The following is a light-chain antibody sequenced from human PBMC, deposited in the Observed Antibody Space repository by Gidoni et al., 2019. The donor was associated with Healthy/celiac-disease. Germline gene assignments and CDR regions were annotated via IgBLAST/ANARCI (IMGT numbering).Light chain of an antibody. Sequence: ATQLPQSPSSLSASVGDRVTITCRASQGISSALAWYQQKPGKAPKLLIYDASSLESGVPSRFSGSGSGTEFTLTISSLQPEDFATYYCQQFNSYPITFGQGTRLEIK. V-gene: IGKV1-13*02. CDR1: QGISSA. J-gene: IGKJ5*01. CDR2: DAS. CDR3: QQFNSYPIT.